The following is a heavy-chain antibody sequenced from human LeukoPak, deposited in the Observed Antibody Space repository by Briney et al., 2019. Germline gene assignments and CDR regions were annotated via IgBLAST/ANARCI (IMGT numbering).Heavy chain of an antibody. V-gene: IGHV4-39*07. D-gene: IGHD6-6*01. Sequence: PSETLSLTCSVSGGSIITSSYYWGWIRQPPEKGLEWIGSIYYTGGTYYSPSLKSRVTMSVDTSKNQFSLKLSSVTAADTAVYYCARDLFSYRGIAARGTDSYNWFDPWGQGTLVTVSS. CDR2: IYYTGGT. J-gene: IGHJ5*02. CDR3: ARDLFSYRGIAARGTDSYNWFDP. CDR1: GGSIITSSYY.